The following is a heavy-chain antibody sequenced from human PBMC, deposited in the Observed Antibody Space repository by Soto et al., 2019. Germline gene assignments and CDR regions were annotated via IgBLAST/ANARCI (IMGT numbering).Heavy chain of an antibody. CDR1: GDSVSSSGVA. CDR3: ARGRHSDFDF. CDR2: TYFASRWFS. J-gene: IGHJ4*01. V-gene: IGHV6-1*01. Sequence: QVQLQQSGPGLVEPSQTLSLTCGISGDSVSSSGVAWNWIRQSPSRGLEWLGRTYFASRWFSEYAESVRSRITIDTDTSKNQLSLHVNSVTPEDAGVYYCARGRHSDFDFWGRGTLVTVSS. D-gene: IGHD2-15*01.